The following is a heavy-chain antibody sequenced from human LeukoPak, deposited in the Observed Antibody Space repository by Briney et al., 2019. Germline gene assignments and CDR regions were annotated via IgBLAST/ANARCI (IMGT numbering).Heavy chain of an antibody. CDR2: IYPGDSDP. CDR3: VRHGLGSSWFGFDY. Sequence: GESLKISCKGSGYTFTTYWIGWVRQMPGKGLEWMGIIYPGDSDPRYSPSFQGQVTISANKSISTAYLQWSSLKASDSAMYYCVRHGLGSSWFGFDYWGQGTLVTVSS. D-gene: IGHD6-13*01. CDR1: GYTFTTYW. V-gene: IGHV5-51*01. J-gene: IGHJ4*02.